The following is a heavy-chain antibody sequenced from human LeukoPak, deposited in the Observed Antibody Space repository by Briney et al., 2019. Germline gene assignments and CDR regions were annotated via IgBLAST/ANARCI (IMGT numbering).Heavy chain of an antibody. CDR2: IRSDGSNK. V-gene: IGHV3-30*02. J-gene: IGHJ5*02. Sequence: GGSLRLSCAASGFTFTTYGMHWVRQAPGKGLEWVAFIRSDGSNKYYADSVRGRFTISRDNSKNTLYLQMSSLRPEDTAVYYCAKDRDLASWGQGTLATVSS. CDR3: AKDRDLAS. CDR1: GFTFTTYG.